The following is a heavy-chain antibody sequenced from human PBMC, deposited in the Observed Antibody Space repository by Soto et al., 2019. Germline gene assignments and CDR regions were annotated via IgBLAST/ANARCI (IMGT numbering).Heavy chain of an antibody. CDR3: ARILSYDYIWGSYRVFDY. CDR1: GFSLSNARMG. J-gene: IGHJ4*02. D-gene: IGHD3-16*02. Sequence: GSGPTLVNPTETLTLTCTVSGFSLSNARMGVSWIRQPPGKALEWLAHIFSNDEKSYSTSLKSRLTISKDTSKSQVVLTMTNMDPVDTATYYCARILSYDYIWGSYRVFDYWGQGTLVTVSS. V-gene: IGHV2-26*01. CDR2: IFSNDEK.